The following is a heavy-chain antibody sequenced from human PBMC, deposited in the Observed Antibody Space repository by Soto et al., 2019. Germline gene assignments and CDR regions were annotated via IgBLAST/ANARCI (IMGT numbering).Heavy chain of an antibody. V-gene: IGHV4-34*01. Sequence: SETLSLTCAVYGGSFSGYYWSWIRQPPGKGLEWIGEINHSGSTNYNPSLKSRVTISVDTSKNQFSLKLSSVTAADTAVYYCARAIHDGYSYGTGFDYWGQGTLVTVSS. CDR1: GGSFSGYY. CDR2: INHSGST. CDR3: ARAIHDGYSYGTGFDY. D-gene: IGHD5-18*01. J-gene: IGHJ4*02.